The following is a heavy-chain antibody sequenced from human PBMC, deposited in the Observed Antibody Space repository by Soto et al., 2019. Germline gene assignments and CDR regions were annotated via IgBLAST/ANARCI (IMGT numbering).Heavy chain of an antibody. D-gene: IGHD6-13*01. J-gene: IGHJ6*02. CDR1: GFTFSSYA. Sequence: QVPLVESGGGVVQPGRSLRLSCAASGFTFSSYAMHWVRQAPGKGLEWVAVISYDGSNKYYADSVKGRITISRDNSKNTRYLQMNSLRAEDTAVYYCARDLVGKGSSSWYCGMDVWGQGTTVTVSS. CDR2: ISYDGSNK. V-gene: IGHV3-30-3*01. CDR3: ARDLVGKGSSSWYCGMDV.